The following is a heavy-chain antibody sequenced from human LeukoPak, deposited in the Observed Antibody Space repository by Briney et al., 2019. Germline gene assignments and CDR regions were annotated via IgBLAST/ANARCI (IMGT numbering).Heavy chain of an antibody. V-gene: IGHV3-48*03. Sequence: GGSLRLSCAASGFTFSSYEMNWVRQAPGKGLEWVSYISSSGSTIYYADSVKGRFTISRDNAKNSLYLQMNSLRADDTAVYYCARDNSVRDEAWWFNPWGQGTLVTVSS. CDR1: GFTFSSYE. J-gene: IGHJ5*02. CDR2: ISSSGSTI. D-gene: IGHD5-24*01. CDR3: ARDNSVRDEAWWFNP.